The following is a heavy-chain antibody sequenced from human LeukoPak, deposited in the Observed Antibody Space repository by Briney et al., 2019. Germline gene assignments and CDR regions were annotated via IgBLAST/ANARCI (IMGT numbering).Heavy chain of an antibody. CDR2: MCGTAGCT. D-gene: IGHD3-22*01. V-gene: IGHV3-23*01. CDR1: GFTFYMYA. J-gene: IGHJ5*01. Sequence: GGSLRLSCQASGFTFYMYAMSWVRQVPGKGLEWVASMCGTAGCTFYPDSVKGRFTISRDNSKNVLYLRMNSLTAEDTAIYYCAKDRPNFHENSGHYYRRDGDSWGQGTLVTVSS. CDR3: AKDRPNFHENSGHYYRRDGDS.